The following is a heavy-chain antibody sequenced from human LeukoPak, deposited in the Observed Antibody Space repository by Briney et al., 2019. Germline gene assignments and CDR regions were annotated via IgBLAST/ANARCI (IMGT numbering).Heavy chain of an antibody. J-gene: IGHJ4*02. CDR2: ISYDGSNT. D-gene: IGHD4-17*01. CDR1: GFTFSSYA. Sequence: PGGSLRLSCAASGFTFSSYAMHWVRQAPGKGLEWVAVISYDGSNTYSADSVKGRFTISRDNSKNTLYLQMNSLRAEDTAVYYCASGRGDYGVYFDYWGRGTLVTVSS. CDR3: ASGRGDYGVYFDY. V-gene: IGHV3-30-3*01.